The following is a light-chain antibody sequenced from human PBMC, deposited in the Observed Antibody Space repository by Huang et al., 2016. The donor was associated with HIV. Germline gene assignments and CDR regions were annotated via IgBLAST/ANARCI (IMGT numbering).Light chain of an antibody. V-gene: IGKV3-11*01. J-gene: IGKJ1*01. CDR2: DAS. Sequence: EILLTQSPATLSLSPGERATLSCWASQSVSSYFAWYQQKPGQAPRLLIYDASNRATGIPAMFSGRGSGTDLTLTISSLEPEDFAVYYCQQRSNWPRTFGKGTKVEIK. CDR1: QSVSSY. CDR3: QQRSNWPRT.